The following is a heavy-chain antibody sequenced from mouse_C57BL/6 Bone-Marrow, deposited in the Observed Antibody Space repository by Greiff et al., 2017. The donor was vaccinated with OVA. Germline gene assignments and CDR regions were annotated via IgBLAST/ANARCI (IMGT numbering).Heavy chain of an antibody. D-gene: IGHD1-1*01. CDR1: GYTFPSYG. CDR2: LYPRSGNT. V-gene: IGHV1-81*01. J-gene: IGHJ2*01. CDR3: ARFRGSSYPFDY. Sequence: QVQLQQSGAELARPGASVKLSCKASGYTFPSYGISWVKQSTGQGLEWIGELYPRSGNTSYNEKFKGKATLTADKSSSTAYMELRSRTSEDSSVYVCARFRGSSYPFDYWGQGTTLTVSA.